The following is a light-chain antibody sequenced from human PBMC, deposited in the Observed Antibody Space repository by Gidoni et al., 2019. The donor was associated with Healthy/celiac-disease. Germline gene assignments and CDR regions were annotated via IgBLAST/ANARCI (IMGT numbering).Light chain of an antibody. J-gene: IGKJ2*01. CDR2: WAS. CDR3: HQDYSPPYT. V-gene: IGKV4-1*01. CDR1: QSVLYSSNNKNY. Sequence: IVLPQSPDSRAVSLGARATINCKSSQSVLYSSNNKNYLAWYQQTPGQPPKLLIYWASTRESGVPDRFSGSGSGTDFTLTISSLQAEDVAVYYCHQDYSPPYTFGQGTKLEIK.